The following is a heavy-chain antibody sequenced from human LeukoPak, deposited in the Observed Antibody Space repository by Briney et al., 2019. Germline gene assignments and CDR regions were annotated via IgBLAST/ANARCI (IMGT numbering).Heavy chain of an antibody. CDR2: ISSGGSTI. J-gene: IGHJ5*02. CDR3: ARDVWFDP. CDR1: GLTFSSHE. V-gene: IGHV3-48*03. Sequence: PGGSLRLSCAASGLTFSSHEMNWVRQPPGKGLEWVSYISSGGSTIYYADSVKGRFTVSRDNAKNSLYLQMNSLRAEDTALYYCARDVWFDPWGQGTLVTVSS.